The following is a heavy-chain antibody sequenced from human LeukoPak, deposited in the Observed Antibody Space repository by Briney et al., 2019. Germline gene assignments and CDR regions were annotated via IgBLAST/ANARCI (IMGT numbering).Heavy chain of an antibody. CDR2: INPNSGGT. J-gene: IGHJ4*02. CDR1: GYTFTSSY. V-gene: IGHV1-2*02. D-gene: IGHD1-26*01. CDR3: ARGSIVGATFDYFDY. Sequence: ASVKVSCKASGYTFTSSYIHWVRQAPGQGLEWMGWINPNSGGTNYAQKFQGRVTMTRDTSISTAYMDLSRLRSDDTAVYYCARGSIVGATFDYFDYWGQGTLATVSS.